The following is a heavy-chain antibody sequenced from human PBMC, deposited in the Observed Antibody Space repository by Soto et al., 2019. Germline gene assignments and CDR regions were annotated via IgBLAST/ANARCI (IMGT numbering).Heavy chain of an antibody. CDR3: ASWKGKTRDGYCSSTSCYQGPDAFDI. Sequence: QVQLVQSGAEVKKPGSSVKVSCKASGGTFSSYTISWVRQAPGQGLEWMGRIIPILGIANYAQKLQGRVTITADKSTSTAYMELSSLRSEDTAVYYCASWKGKTRDGYCSSTSCYQGPDAFDIWGQGTMVTVSS. CDR1: GGTFSSYT. D-gene: IGHD2-2*01. J-gene: IGHJ3*02. CDR2: IIPILGIA. V-gene: IGHV1-69*02.